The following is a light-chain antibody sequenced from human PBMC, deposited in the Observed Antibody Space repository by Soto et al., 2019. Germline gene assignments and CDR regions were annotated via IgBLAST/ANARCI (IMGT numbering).Light chain of an antibody. Sequence: DIQMTQSPSSLSASVGDRVTITCRASESISNKLNWYQQKTGKAPALLISAASRFHSGVPPRFSGGGSGTDFPLTISILQHEYVANYYCQQGYRTPFTFGPGTKVDIK. CDR1: ESISNK. CDR2: AAS. J-gene: IGKJ3*01. V-gene: IGKV1-39*01. CDR3: QQGYRTPFT.